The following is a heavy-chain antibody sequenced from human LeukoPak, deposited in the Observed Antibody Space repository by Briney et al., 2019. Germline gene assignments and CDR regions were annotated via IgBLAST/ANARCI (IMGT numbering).Heavy chain of an antibody. CDR1: GGSISTSSYY. CDR2: IFYSGST. D-gene: IGHD6-6*01. J-gene: IGHJ6*03. V-gene: IGHV4-39*07. CDR3: ARVSSSYHYYYYYYMDV. Sequence: PSETLSLTCTVSGGSISTSSYYWGWVRQPPGKGLEWIGNIFYSGSTYYSPSLKSRVTISLDTSRNQFSLKLNSVTAADTAVYYCARVSSSYHYYYYYYMDVWGKGTTVTVSS.